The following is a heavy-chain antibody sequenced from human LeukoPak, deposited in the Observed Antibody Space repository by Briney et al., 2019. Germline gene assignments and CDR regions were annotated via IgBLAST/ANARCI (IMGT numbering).Heavy chain of an antibody. Sequence: PSETLSLTCTVSGYSISSGYYWGWIRQPPGKGLEWIGSIYYSGSTNYNPSLKSRVTISVDTSKNQFSLKLSSVTAADTAVYYCARVRGYCSSTSCYIYYYYMDVWGKGTTVTVSS. D-gene: IGHD2-2*02. CDR2: IYYSGST. J-gene: IGHJ6*03. CDR3: ARVRGYCSSTSCYIYYYYMDV. V-gene: IGHV4-38-2*02. CDR1: GYSISSGYY.